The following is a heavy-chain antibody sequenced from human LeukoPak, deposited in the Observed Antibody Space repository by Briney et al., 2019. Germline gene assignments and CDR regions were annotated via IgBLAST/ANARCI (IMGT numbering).Heavy chain of an antibody. CDR3: ARDYVGVAGTFDY. V-gene: IGHV4-31*03. D-gene: IGHD6-19*01. CDR1: GGSISSGGYY. Sequence: SRTLSLTCTVSGGSISSGGYYWSWIRQHPGKGLEWIGYIYYSGSTYYNPSLKSRVTISVDTSKNQFSLKLSSVTAADTAVYYCARDYVGVAGTFDYWGQGTLVTVSS. CDR2: IYYSGST. J-gene: IGHJ4*02.